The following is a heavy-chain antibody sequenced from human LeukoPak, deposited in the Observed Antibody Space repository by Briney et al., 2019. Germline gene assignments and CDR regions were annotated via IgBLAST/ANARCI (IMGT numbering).Heavy chain of an antibody. D-gene: IGHD3-22*01. Sequence: GETLKISCKGSGYSFTSYWIGWVRQMPGKGLEWMGIIYPGDSDTRYSPSFQGQVTISADKSISTAYLQWSSLKDSDTAMYCCARHVGPYYYDSSGYFYPQAWGQGTLVTVSS. CDR1: GYSFTSYW. CDR3: ARHVGPYYYDSSGYFYPQA. CDR2: IYPGDSDT. J-gene: IGHJ5*02. V-gene: IGHV5-51*01.